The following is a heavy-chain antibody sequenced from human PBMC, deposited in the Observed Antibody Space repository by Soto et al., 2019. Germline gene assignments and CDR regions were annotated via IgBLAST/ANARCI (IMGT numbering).Heavy chain of an antibody. Sequence: GASVKVSCKASGGTFSSYAISWVRQAPGQGLEWMGGIIPIFGTANYAQKFQGRVTITADESTSTAYMELSSLRSEDTAVYYCARYLNYDILTGPGYFDYWGQGTLVTAPQ. CDR2: IIPIFGTA. V-gene: IGHV1-69*13. D-gene: IGHD3-9*01. CDR1: GGTFSSYA. CDR3: ARYLNYDILTGPGYFDY. J-gene: IGHJ4*02.